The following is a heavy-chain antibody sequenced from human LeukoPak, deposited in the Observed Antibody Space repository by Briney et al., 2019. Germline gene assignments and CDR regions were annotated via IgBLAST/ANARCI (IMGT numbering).Heavy chain of an antibody. D-gene: IGHD2-21*02. CDR1: GYTFTSYG. V-gene: IGHV1-2*02. Sequence: GASVKVSCKASGYTFTSYGISWVRQAPGQGLEWMGWINPNSGGTNYAQNFQGRVTMTRDTSISTAYMELSRLRSDDTAVYYCARDCGGDCVNFDYWGQGTLVTVSS. CDR3: ARDCGGDCVNFDY. J-gene: IGHJ4*02. CDR2: INPNSGGT.